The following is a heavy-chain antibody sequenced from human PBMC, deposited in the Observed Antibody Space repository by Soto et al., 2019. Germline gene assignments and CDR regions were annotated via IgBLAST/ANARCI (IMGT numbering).Heavy chain of an antibody. Sequence: SETLSLTCTVTGASIRGSYYFWSWIRQPPGEGLEWLGYVYSTGSTYYNPSLKSRISMSVDTSKNQFSLKLSSVAAADTAVYYCARQKRTGTTFRIHAFDIWGQGTMVTVSS. D-gene: IGHD1-7*01. CDR3: ARQKRTGTTFRIHAFDI. CDR2: VYSTGST. CDR1: GASIRGSYYF. J-gene: IGHJ3*02. V-gene: IGHV4-39*01.